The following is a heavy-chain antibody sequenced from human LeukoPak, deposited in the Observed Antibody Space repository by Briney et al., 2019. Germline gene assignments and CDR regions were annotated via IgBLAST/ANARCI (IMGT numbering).Heavy chain of an antibody. V-gene: IGHV4-4*02. CDR2: IYHSGST. Sequence: PSETLSLTCAVSGGSISSSNWWSWVRQPPGKGLEWIGEIYHSGSTYYNPSLKSRVTISVDTSKNQFSLKLSSVTAADTAVYYCASGITMIVVVINLNDAFDIWGQGTMVTVSS. D-gene: IGHD3-22*01. J-gene: IGHJ3*02. CDR3: ASGITMIVVVINLNDAFDI. CDR1: GGSISSSNW.